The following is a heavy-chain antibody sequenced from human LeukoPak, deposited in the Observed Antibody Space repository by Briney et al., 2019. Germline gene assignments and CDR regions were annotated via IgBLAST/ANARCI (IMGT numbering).Heavy chain of an antibody. V-gene: IGHV3-30*02. CDR2: MRYDGSNK. CDR3: AKGALGYCSSASCYSPGGAFDY. CDR1: GFTFSSYG. D-gene: IGHD2-2*01. J-gene: IGHJ4*02. Sequence: GGSLRLSCAASGFTFSSYGMHWVRQAPGKGLEWVAFMRYDGSNKYYADSVKGRFTISRDNSKNTLYLQMNSLRAEDTAVYYCAKGALGYCSSASCYSPGGAFDYWGQGTLVTVSS.